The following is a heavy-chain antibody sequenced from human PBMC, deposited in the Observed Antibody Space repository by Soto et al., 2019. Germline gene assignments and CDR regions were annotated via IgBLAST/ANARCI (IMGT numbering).Heavy chain of an antibody. CDR1: GGSITTGGYY. J-gene: IGHJ4*02. V-gene: IGHV4-31*01. D-gene: IGHD5-18*01. CDR2: IYYSGIT. Sequence: QVQLQESGPGLVKPSQTLSLTCTVSGGSITTGGYYWSWIRQHPGKGLEWIGYIYYSGITSYNPSLKSPIPMSVDTSKNQFSLTLNSVTAADTAVYYCARDDTRAGYDYWGQGTLVTVSS. CDR3: ARDDTRAGYDY.